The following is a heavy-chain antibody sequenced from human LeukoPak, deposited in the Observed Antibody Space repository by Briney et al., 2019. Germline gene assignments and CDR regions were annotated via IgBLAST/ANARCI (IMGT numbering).Heavy chain of an antibody. J-gene: IGHJ6*04. V-gene: IGHV1-18*04. Sequence: GASVKVSCKASGYTFTSYGISWVRQAPGQGLEWMGWISAYNGNTNYAQKLQGRVTMTTDPSTSTAYMELRSLRSDDTAVYYCARSPDGYCSGGSCYSVGWGNGMDVWGKGTTVTVSS. D-gene: IGHD2-15*01. CDR1: GYTFTSYG. CDR3: ARSPDGYCSGGSCYSVGWGNGMDV. CDR2: ISAYNGNT.